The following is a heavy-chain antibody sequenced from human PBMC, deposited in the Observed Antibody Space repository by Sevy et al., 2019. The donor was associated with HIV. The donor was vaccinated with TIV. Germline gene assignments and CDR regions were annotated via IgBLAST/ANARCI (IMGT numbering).Heavy chain of an antibody. D-gene: IGHD6-19*01. J-gene: IGHJ5*02. CDR3: VNSMAVAGNDPRFDP. CDR2: ISYNGGST. Sequence: GGSLRLSCSASGFTFSSYAMHWVRQAPGKGLEYVSAISYNGGSTYYAASVKGRFTISGDNSKNTLYLQMSSLRAADTAVYYCVNSMAVAGNDPRFDPWGQGTLVTVSS. V-gene: IGHV3-64D*06. CDR1: GFTFSSYA.